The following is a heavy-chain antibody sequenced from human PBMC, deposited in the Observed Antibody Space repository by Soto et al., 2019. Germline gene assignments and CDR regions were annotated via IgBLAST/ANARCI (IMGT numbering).Heavy chain of an antibody. V-gene: IGHV4-30-2*01. CDR3: ARSDGVVTPDC. Sequence: SETLSLTCAVSGGSISSGGYSWSWIRQPPGKGLEWIGYIYHSGSTYYNPSLKSRVTILVDRSKNQFSLKLSSVTAADTAVYYYARSDGVVTPDCWGQGTLVTVSS. CDR1: GGSISSGGYS. J-gene: IGHJ4*02. CDR2: IYHSGST. D-gene: IGHD2-21*02.